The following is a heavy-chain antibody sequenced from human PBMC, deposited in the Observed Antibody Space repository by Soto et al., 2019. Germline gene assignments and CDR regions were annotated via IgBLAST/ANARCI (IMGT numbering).Heavy chain of an antibody. CDR3: ARGLGYCSGGSCYSGGFWFDP. CDR2: INPSGGST. V-gene: IGHV1-46*03. CDR1: GYTFTSYY. Sequence: ASVKVSCKASGYTFTSYYMHWVRQAPGQGLEWMGIINPSGGSTSYAQKFQGRVTMTRDTSTSTVYMELSSLRSEDTAVYYCARGLGYCSGGSCYSGGFWFDPWGQGTLVTVSS. J-gene: IGHJ5*02. D-gene: IGHD2-15*01.